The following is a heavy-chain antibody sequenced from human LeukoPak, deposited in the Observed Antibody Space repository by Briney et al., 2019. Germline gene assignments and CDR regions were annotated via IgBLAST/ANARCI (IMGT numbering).Heavy chain of an antibody. CDR3: ARAQGRTHDY. Sequence: PGGSLRLSCAASGFTFSSYWMHWVRQAPGKGLVWVSRINGDGRSTNYADSVKGRFTISRDNAKNTLHLQMNSLRAEDTAVYYCARAQGRTHDYWGQGTLVTVSS. D-gene: IGHD2-15*01. V-gene: IGHV3-74*01. CDR1: GFTFSSYW. CDR2: INGDGRST. J-gene: IGHJ4*02.